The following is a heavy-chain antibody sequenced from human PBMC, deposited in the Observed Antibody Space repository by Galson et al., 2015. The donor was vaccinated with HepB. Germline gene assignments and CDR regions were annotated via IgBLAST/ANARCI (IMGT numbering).Heavy chain of an antibody. J-gene: IGHJ6*03. V-gene: IGHV4-34*01. Sequence: SETLSLTCAVSGGSFSGSYWSWIRQPPGKGLEWIGEIDHSGSTNYNPSLKSRITMSVDTPKNQFSLKLISVTAADTAVYYCARGARGFSYDYRTYYYYMDVWGKGTRVTVSS. CDR1: GGSFSGSY. D-gene: IGHD5-18*01. CDR2: IDHSGST. CDR3: ARGARGFSYDYRTYYYYMDV.